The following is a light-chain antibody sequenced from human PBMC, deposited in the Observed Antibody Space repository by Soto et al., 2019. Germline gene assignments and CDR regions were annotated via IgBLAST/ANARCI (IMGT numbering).Light chain of an antibody. CDR2: AAS. V-gene: IGKV1-39*01. Sequence: DIQMTQSPSSLSASVEDRVTITCRASQSISSYLNWYQHKPGKAPKLLIYAASSLQSGVPSRFSGSGSGTDFTLTISSLQPEDFATYYCQQRYSTPRTFGQGTKVEIK. CDR1: QSISSY. CDR3: QQRYSTPRT. J-gene: IGKJ1*01.